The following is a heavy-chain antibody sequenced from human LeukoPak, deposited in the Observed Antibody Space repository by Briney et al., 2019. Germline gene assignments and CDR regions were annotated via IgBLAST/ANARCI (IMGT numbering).Heavy chain of an antibody. CDR2: ISSSSSTI. CDR3: ARGDDSIGYYGY. CDR1: GFTFSSYS. J-gene: IGHJ4*02. V-gene: IGHV3-48*04. Sequence: PGGSLRLSCAASGFTFSSYSMNWVRPAPGKGLEWVSYISSSSSTIYYADSVKDRFTISRDNAKNSLYLQMSSLRAEDTALYYCARGDDSIGYYGYWGQGTLVTVSS. D-gene: IGHD3-22*01.